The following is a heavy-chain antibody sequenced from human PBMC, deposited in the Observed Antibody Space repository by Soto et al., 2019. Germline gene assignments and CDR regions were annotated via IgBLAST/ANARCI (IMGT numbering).Heavy chain of an antibody. CDR2: ISYDGSNK. J-gene: IGHJ5*02. V-gene: IGHV3-30*18. CDR3: AKFETGNYDSSVYDWFDP. CDR1: GFTFSSYG. D-gene: IGHD3-22*01. Sequence: PVGSLRLSCTASGFTFSSYGMHWVRQAPGKGLEWVAVISYDGSNKYYADSVKGRFTISRDNSKNTLYLQMNSLRAEDTAVYYCAKFETGNYDSSVYDWFDPWGQGTLVTVSS.